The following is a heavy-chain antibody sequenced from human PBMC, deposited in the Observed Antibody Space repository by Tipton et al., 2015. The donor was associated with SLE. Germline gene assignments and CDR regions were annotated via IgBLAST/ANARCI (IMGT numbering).Heavy chain of an antibody. J-gene: IGHJ4*02. D-gene: IGHD6-19*01. CDR1: GFTFTSYA. CDR3: ATCIAVAGGGNY. CDR2: IYSGGST. V-gene: IGHV3-23*03. Sequence: GSLRLSCAASGFTFTSYAMTWVRQAPGKGLEWVSVIYSGGSTYYADSVKGRFTISRDNFNNTLYLQMNNLKAEDTALYYCATCIAVAGGGNYWGQGTLVTVSS.